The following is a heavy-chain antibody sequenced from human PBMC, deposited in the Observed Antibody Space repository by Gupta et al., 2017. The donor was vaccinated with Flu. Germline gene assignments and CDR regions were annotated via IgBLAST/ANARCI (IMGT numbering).Heavy chain of an antibody. D-gene: IGHD3-3*01. Sequence: EVQLVESGGGLVKPGGSLRLSCAASGFTFSSYSMNWVRQAPGKGLEWVSSISSRRSYIYYADSVKGRFTISRENAKNSLYLQMKSLRAEDTAVYYCARVFQDDYGGQGTLVTVSS. CDR1: GFTFSSYS. V-gene: IGHV3-21*01. J-gene: IGHJ4*02. CDR2: ISSRRSYI. CDR3: ARVFQDDY.